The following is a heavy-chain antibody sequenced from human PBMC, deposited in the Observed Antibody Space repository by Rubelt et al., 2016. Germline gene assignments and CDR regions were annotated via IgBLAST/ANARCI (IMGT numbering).Heavy chain of an antibody. CDR1: GGTFSSYA. V-gene: IGHV1-69*06. CDR3: ARDLVGVVITTHDAFDI. D-gene: IGHD3-22*01. CDR2: IIPLFVPA. J-gene: IGHJ3*02. Sequence: QVQLVQSGAEVKKPGSSVKVSCKASGGTFSSYAISWVRQAPGQGLEWMGGIIPLFVPANYAQKFQGRVTSTADKSTSTAYMELSSLRSGDTAVYYCARDLVGVVITTHDAFDIWGQGTMVTVSS.